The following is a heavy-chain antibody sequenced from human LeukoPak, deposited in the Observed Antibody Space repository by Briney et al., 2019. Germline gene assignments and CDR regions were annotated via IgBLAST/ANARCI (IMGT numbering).Heavy chain of an antibody. CDR2: ISAYNGNT. CDR3: AREPYLYNWRRYFDY. Sequence: ASVKVSCKASGYTFTSYGISWVRQAPGQGLEWMGWISAYNGNTNYAQKLQGRVTMTTDTSTSTAYMELRSLRSDDTAVYYCAREPYLYNWRRYFDYWGQGTLVTVSS. CDR1: GYTFTSYG. V-gene: IGHV1-18*01. J-gene: IGHJ4*02. D-gene: IGHD1-1*01.